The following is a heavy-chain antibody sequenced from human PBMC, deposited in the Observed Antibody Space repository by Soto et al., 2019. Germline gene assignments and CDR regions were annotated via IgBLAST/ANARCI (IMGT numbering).Heavy chain of an antibody. CDR1: GGTFSSLD. D-gene: IGHD3-22*01. J-gene: IGHJ6*02. CDR2: IIPISETT. V-gene: IGHV1-69*06. Sequence: SVKVSCKASGGTFSSLDINRVRQAPGQGLEWMGGIIPISETTNYAQIFQGRVSIVADISTSTAYMELSRLRSEDTAVYYCARALLSHSYDSGGYDSYFHAMDVWGQGTPVTVSS. CDR3: ARALLSHSYDSGGYDSYFHAMDV.